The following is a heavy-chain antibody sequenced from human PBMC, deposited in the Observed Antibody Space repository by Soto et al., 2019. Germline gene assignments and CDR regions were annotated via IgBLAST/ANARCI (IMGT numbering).Heavy chain of an antibody. CDR1: GGSISSGGYY. Sequence: QVQLQESGPGLVKPSQTLSLTCTVSGGSISSGGYYWSWIRQHPGKGLEWIGYIYYSGSTYYNPSLKSRVTISVDTSKNQFSLKLSSVTAADTAVYYCARGYYDILTGYQYYYYGMDVWGQGTTVTVSS. D-gene: IGHD3-9*01. V-gene: IGHV4-31*03. CDR3: ARGYYDILTGYQYYYYGMDV. CDR2: IYYSGST. J-gene: IGHJ6*02.